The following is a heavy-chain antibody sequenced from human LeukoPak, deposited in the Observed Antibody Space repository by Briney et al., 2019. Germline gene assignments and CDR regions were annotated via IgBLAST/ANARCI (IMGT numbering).Heavy chain of an antibody. CDR3: VREPVRGLTLDEFDF. Sequence: ASVKVSCKASGYTFTSYDISWVRQATGQGLEWMGRMNPHNGNTDYKQKFQGRVTMTRDTSTGTAYMELRSLRSEDTAVYYCVREPVRGLTLDEFDFWGQGTLVIVSS. CDR1: GYTFTSYD. CDR2: MNPHNGNT. D-gene: IGHD3-10*01. J-gene: IGHJ4*02. V-gene: IGHV1-8*02.